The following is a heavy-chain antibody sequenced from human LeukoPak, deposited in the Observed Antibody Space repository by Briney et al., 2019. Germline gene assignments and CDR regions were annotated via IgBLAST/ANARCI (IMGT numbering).Heavy chain of an antibody. CDR1: GDPISTYY. Sequence: SETLSLTCTVSGDPISTYYWSWIRQPAGKGLEWIGRIYTSGTTNYNSSLKSRLTMSVDTSKDQFSLKLSSVTAADTAVYYCARLGSSGSAQYFQDWGQGTLVTVSS. D-gene: IGHD6-19*01. J-gene: IGHJ1*01. CDR2: IYTSGTT. V-gene: IGHV4-4*07. CDR3: ARLGSSGSAQYFQD.